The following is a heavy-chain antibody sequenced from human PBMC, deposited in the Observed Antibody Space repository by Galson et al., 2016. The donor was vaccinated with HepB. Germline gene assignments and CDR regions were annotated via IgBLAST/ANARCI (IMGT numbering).Heavy chain of an antibody. D-gene: IGHD1-1*01. CDR3: ARQAGRGTTFYGMDV. V-gene: IGHV5-51*01. CDR2: IYTGDSDT. J-gene: IGHJ6*02. CDR1: GYKFTSYW. Sequence: QSGAEVKKPGESLKISCKASGYKFTSYWIAWVRQRPGKGLEWMGVIYTGDSDTRYSPSFEGHVTITVDKSVDTAYVEWSSLRTSDTATYYCARQAGRGTTFYGMDVWGPGTTVTVSS.